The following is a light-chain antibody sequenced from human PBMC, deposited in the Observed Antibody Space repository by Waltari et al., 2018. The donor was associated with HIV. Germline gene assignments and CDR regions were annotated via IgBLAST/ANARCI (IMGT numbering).Light chain of an antibody. CDR3: AVWDATLGGWV. J-gene: IGLJ3*02. CDR1: SHTIGINT. CDR2: STN. Sequence: QSVLTQPPSASGTPGQRVTISCSGSSHTIGINTVNWYRQVPGTAPHLLSYSTNLRSPGVPDRFSGSKSDTSASLAISGLQSEDEADYYCAVWDATLGGWVFGGGTKVTVL. V-gene: IGLV1-44*01.